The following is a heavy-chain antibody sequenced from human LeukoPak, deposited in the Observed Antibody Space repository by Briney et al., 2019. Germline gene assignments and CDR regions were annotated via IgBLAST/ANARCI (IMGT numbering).Heavy chain of an antibody. J-gene: IGHJ4*02. V-gene: IGHV3-23*01. CDR1: GFPFCSYA. D-gene: IGHD2-2*02. CDR2: NRGSGGST. Sequence: GGSLRLSCAASGFPFCSYAMSWGRPAPGKGLEGVSGNRGSGGSTYYADSVKGRFTISRDNSKNTLYLQMNSLRAEDTAVYYCAKHHCSSTSCYRVFDFWGQGTLVTVSS. CDR3: AKHHCSSTSCYRVFDF.